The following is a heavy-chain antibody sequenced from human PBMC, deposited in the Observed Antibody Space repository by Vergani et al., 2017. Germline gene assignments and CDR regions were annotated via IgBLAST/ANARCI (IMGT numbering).Heavy chain of an antibody. CDR3: YTDYHDY. D-gene: IGHD2-2*02. J-gene: IGHJ4*02. Sequence: EVQVVESGGGLIKPGGSLRLSCVVSGITFKNAWINWVRQAPGKGLEWIGRIRSKNDGGTADYAATLKGRFTISREDSKDSAFLLVNNLKTEDTAVYFCYTDYHDYWGQGTLVTVSS. CDR2: IRSKNDGGTA. V-gene: IGHV3-15*01. CDR1: GITFKNAW.